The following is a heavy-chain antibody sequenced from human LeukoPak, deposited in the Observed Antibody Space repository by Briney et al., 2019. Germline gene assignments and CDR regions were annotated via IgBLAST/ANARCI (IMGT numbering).Heavy chain of an antibody. D-gene: IGHD6-19*01. CDR3: AREPHSSGNY. Sequence: GGSLRLSCAASGFTFSSYWMHWVRQAPGKGLVCVARIISDGSSTSYADSVKGRFTISRDNAKNTLYLQMNSLRADDTAVYYCAREPHSSGNYWGQGTLVTVSS. V-gene: IGHV3-74*01. CDR2: IISDGSST. J-gene: IGHJ4*02. CDR1: GFTFSSYW.